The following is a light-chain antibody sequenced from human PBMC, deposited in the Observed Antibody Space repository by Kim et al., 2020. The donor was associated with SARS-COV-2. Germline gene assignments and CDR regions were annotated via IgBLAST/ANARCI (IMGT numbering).Light chain of an antibody. CDR2: DAY. CDR1: QTVSSRS. Sequence: SPGERATLSCRASQTVSSRSVNWYQQKPGQAPRLLIYDAYRRATGVPDRFRGSGSGTDFTLTISRLEPEDFAVYHCQQYGSFPWTFGQGTKVDIK. V-gene: IGKV3-20*01. CDR3: QQYGSFPWT. J-gene: IGKJ1*01.